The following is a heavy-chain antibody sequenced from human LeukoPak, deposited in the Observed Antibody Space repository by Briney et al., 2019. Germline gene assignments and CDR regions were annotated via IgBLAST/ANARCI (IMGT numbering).Heavy chain of an antibody. CDR2: IYSGGST. D-gene: IGHD4-17*01. V-gene: IGHV3-53*01. CDR1: GFTVSSNY. Sequence: PGGSLRLSCAASGFTVSSNYMSWVRQAPGKGLEWVSVIYSGGSTYYADSVKGRFTISRDNSKNTLYLQMNSLRAEDTGVYYCARDLDRYGDYVGYWGQGTLVTVSS. J-gene: IGHJ4*02. CDR3: ARDLDRYGDYVGY.